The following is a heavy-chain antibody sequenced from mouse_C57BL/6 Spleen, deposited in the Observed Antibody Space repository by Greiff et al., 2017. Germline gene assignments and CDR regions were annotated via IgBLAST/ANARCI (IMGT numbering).Heavy chain of an antibody. CDR3: ARGPYYGSSYEWFAY. CDR2: ISSGSSTI. CDR1: GFTFSDYG. D-gene: IGHD1-1*01. V-gene: IGHV5-17*01. J-gene: IGHJ3*01. Sequence: EVKLVESGGGLVKPGGSLKLSCAASGFTFSDYGMHWVRQAPEKGLEWVAYISSGSSTIYYADTVKGRFTFSSDNAKNTLFLQMTSLRSEDTAMYYCARGPYYGSSYEWFAYWGQGTLVTVSA.